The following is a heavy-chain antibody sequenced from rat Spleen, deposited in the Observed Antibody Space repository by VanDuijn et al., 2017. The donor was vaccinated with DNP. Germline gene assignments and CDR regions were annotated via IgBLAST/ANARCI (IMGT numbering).Heavy chain of an antibody. Sequence: EVQLVESGGGLVRPGRSLKLSCAASGFTFSNYGMHWIRQAPTKGLEWVASISPSGGSTYYRDSLKGRFTISRDNAKTTLYLQMDSLRSEDTATYYCTTEPPTTVVTGWFAYWGQGTLVTVSS. CDR2: ISPSGGST. D-gene: IGHD1-1*01. CDR3: TTEPPTTVVTGWFAY. V-gene: IGHV5-19*01. CDR1: GFTFSNYG. J-gene: IGHJ3*01.